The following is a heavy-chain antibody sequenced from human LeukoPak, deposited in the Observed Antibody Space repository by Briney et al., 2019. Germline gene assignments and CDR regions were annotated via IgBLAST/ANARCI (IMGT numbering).Heavy chain of an antibody. CDR1: GFTFSSYA. CDR3: AKTPPPGYYYYAMDI. D-gene: IGHD2-15*01. V-gene: IGHV3-23*01. J-gene: IGHJ6*02. CDR2: IIGRGDTT. Sequence: PGGSLRLSCAASGFTFSSYAMNWVRQAPGKGLEWVSVIIGRGDTTYYADSVKGRFTISRDNSKNTLYLQMNSLRADDTAVYYCAKTPPPGYYYYAMDIWGQGTTVTVSS.